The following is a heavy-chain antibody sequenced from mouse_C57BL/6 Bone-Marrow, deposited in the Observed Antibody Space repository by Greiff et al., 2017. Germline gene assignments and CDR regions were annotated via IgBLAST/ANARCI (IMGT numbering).Heavy chain of an antibody. D-gene: IGHD1-1*01. Sequence: VQLQQSGAELARPGASVKLSCKASGYTFTSYGISWVKQRTGQGLEWIGEIYPRSGNTYYNEKFKGKATLTADKSSSTAYMELRSLTSEDSAVYFCARSRVYYGSSPYYFDYWGQGTTLTVSS. CDR3: ARSRVYYGSSPYYFDY. CDR2: IYPRSGNT. CDR1: GYTFTSYG. V-gene: IGHV1-81*01. J-gene: IGHJ2*01.